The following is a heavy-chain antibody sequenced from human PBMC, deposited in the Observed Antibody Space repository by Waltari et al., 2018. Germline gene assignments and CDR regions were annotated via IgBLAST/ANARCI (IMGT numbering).Heavy chain of an antibody. Sequence: EVQLLESGGGLVQPGGSLRLSCAASGFTFSNSAMNWVRQAPGKGLEWVSAIGGGDGATDYADSVKGRFIISRDNSRNTVFLQMNSLRAEDTAIYYCAKHLEMAAHDYWGQGTQVTVSS. CDR1: GFTFSNSA. V-gene: IGHV3-23*01. J-gene: IGHJ4*02. CDR2: IGGGDGAT. D-gene: IGHD2-8*01. CDR3: AKHLEMAAHDY.